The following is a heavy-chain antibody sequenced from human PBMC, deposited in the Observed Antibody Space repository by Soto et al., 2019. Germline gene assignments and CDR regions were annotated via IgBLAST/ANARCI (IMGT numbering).Heavy chain of an antibody. V-gene: IGHV3-20*04. D-gene: IGHD3-16*01. CDR2: INWIGGST. CDR1: GFIFGAHA. CDR3: ARHGGTPDLYFDY. Sequence: PGGSLRLSCAASGFIFGAHAMSWVRQAPGKGLEWVSAINWIGGSTNYADSMKGRFTISRDNAKNSLYLQMSSLRAEDTALFYCARHGGTPDLYFDYWGQGTPVTVPS. J-gene: IGHJ4*02.